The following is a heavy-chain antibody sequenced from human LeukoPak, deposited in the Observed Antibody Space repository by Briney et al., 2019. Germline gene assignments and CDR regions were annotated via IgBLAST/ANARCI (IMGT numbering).Heavy chain of an antibody. CDR3: ARDIVVVVAAKHRDAFDI. CDR1: GYTITDYY. J-gene: IGHJ3*02. CDR2: INPNSGGT. V-gene: IGHV1-2*02. Sequence: ASVKVSCKASGYTITDYYIHWVRQAPGQGLEWMGWINPNSGGTNYAQKFQGRVTMTSDTSISTAYMELSRLRSDDTAVYYCARDIVVVVAAKHRDAFDIWGQGTMVTVSS. D-gene: IGHD2-15*01.